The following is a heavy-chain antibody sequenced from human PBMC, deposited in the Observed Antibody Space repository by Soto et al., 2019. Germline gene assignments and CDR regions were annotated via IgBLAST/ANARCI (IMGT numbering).Heavy chain of an antibody. CDR3: AYLPCSGGSCYWFSFSGMDV. CDR2: IYWDDDK. Sequence: QITLNESSPTLVKPTQTLTLTCTFSGFSLSTSEVGVAWILQPPGKAMEWLALIYWDDDKRYRPSLESRLTITKDTSKNQVVLTMTNMDSVDTATYYCAYLPCSGGSCYWFSFSGMDVWGQGTTVTVSS. CDR1: GFSLSTSEVG. J-gene: IGHJ6*02. D-gene: IGHD2-15*01. V-gene: IGHV2-5*02.